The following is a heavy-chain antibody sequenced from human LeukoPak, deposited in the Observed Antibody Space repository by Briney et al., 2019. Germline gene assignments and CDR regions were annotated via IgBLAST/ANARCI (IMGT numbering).Heavy chain of an antibody. CDR1: GFTFSSYA. CDR2: IYSDDTT. CDR3: ARRAGGYSHPYDY. Sequence: GGSLRLSCAASGFTFSSYAMNWVRQAPGKGLEWVSLIYSDDTTLYADSVKGRFTISRDISKNTLYLQMSSLRAEDTAVYYCARRAGGYSHPYDYWGQGVLVTVSS. V-gene: IGHV3-53*01. D-gene: IGHD4-23*01. J-gene: IGHJ4*02.